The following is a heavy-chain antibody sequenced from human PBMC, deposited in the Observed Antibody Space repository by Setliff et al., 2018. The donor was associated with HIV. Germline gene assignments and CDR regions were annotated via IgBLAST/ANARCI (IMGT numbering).Heavy chain of an antibody. D-gene: IGHD3-10*01. CDR3: ARRIDNSGSFPDKNWFDT. Sequence: SETLSLTCTVSGGFISTGGYSWSWIRQPPGKGLEWIWYIYHSGNTYYNPSLQSRVTMSIDTSKNQFSLKLISVTAADTAVYYCARRIDNSGSFPDKNWFDTWGQGTMVTVSS. CDR1: GGFISTGGYS. J-gene: IGHJ5*01. V-gene: IGHV4-30-2*01. CDR2: IYHSGNT.